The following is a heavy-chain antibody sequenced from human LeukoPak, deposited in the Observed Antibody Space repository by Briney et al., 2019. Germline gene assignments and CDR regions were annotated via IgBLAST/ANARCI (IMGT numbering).Heavy chain of an antibody. CDR2: ISSNGGSI. J-gene: IGHJ4*02. Sequence: PGGSLRLSCSVSGFTFSTYAMHWVRQAPGKGLEYVSAISSNGGSIYYAASVKGRFTISRDSSKNTLHLQMSSPRAEDTAVYYCVKGSESYYDSKSDYWGQGTLVTVSS. CDR1: GFTFSTYA. D-gene: IGHD3-22*01. CDR3: VKGSESYYDSKSDY. V-gene: IGHV3-64D*08.